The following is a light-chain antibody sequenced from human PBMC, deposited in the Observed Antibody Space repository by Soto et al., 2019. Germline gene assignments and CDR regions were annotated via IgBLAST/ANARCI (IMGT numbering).Light chain of an antibody. CDR2: DAS. V-gene: IGKV3-11*01. CDR1: QTFSSY. Sequence: EIGLTQSPATLSLSPGERATLSCRASQTFSSYLAWYQQKPGQAPRLLIYDASNRATGIPDRFSGSGSGTDFTLTISSLEPEDFAVYYCQQYNNWPPAYTFGQGTKLEIK. J-gene: IGKJ2*01. CDR3: QQYNNWPPAYT.